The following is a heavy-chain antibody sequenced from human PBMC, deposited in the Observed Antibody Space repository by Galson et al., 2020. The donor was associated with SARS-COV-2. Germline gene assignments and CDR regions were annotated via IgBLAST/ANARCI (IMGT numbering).Heavy chain of an antibody. J-gene: IGHJ4*02. V-gene: IGHV3-30*04. CDR2: ISYDGSNK. D-gene: IGHD3-22*01. CDR1: GFTFSSYA. CDR3: ADSSGYYSPFDY. Sequence: GESLKISCAASGFTFSSYAMHWVRQAPGKGLEWVAVISYDGSNKYYADSVKGRFTISRDNSKNTLYLQMNSLRVEDTAVYYCADSSGYYSPFDYWGQGTLVTVSS.